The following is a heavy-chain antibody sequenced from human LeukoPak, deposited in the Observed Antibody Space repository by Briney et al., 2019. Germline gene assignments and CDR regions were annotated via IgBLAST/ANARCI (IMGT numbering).Heavy chain of an antibody. V-gene: IGHV1-2*02. CDR2: INPKSGGA. J-gene: IGHJ4*02. CDR1: GYTFTAYY. Sequence: ASVTVSCKASGYTFTAYYMHWVRQAPGQGLEWMGWINPKSGGANYAQKFQGRVTMTRDTSVKTAYMGLSSLRSDDTAVYYCARDYDSSGYYYFDYWGQGTLVTVSS. D-gene: IGHD3-22*01. CDR3: ARDYDSSGYYYFDY.